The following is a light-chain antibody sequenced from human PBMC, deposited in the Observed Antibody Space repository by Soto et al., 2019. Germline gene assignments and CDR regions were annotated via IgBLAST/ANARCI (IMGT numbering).Light chain of an antibody. V-gene: IGLV2-14*01. CDR1: SSDVGSYNY. J-gene: IGLJ1*01. CDR2: EVS. CDR3: ASYTSSRAYV. Sequence: QSALTQPASVSGSPGQSITISCTGTSSDVGSYNYVSWYQQQSGKAPKLRIHEVSYRHSGVSTRLSGSKSGNTASLTISRLQDEDAADYYCASYTSSRAYVFGIGTKVTVL.